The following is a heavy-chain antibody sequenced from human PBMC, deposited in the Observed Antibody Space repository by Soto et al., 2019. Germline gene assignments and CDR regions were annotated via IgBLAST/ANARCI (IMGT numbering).Heavy chain of an antibody. D-gene: IGHD6-13*01. J-gene: IGHJ1*01. V-gene: IGHV4-34*01. Sequence: QVQLQQWGAGLLKPSETLSLTCAVYGGSFSGYYWSWIRQPPGKGLEWIGEINHSGSTNYNPSLKSRVTISVDTSKNQFSLKLSSVTAADTAVYYCASKKQQLALMGGYFQHWGQGTLVTVSS. CDR3: ASKKQQLALMGGYFQH. CDR1: GGSFSGYY. CDR2: INHSGST.